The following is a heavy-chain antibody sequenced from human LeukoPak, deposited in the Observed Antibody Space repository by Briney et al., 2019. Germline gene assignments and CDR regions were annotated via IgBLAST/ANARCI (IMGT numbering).Heavy chain of an antibody. D-gene: IGHD4-17*01. Sequence: SVKVSCKASGGTFSSYAISWVRQAPGQGLEWMGGIIPIFGTANYAQKFQGRVTITADESTSTAYMELSSLRSEDTAVYYCARGRRGPDYGAYFAFDIWGQGTMVTVSS. CDR3: ARGRRGPDYGAYFAFDI. J-gene: IGHJ3*02. CDR1: GGTFSSYA. CDR2: IIPIFGTA. V-gene: IGHV1-69*13.